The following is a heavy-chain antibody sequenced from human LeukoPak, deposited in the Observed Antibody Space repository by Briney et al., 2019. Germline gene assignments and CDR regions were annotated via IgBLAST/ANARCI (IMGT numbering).Heavy chain of an antibody. D-gene: IGHD3-22*01. V-gene: IGHV3-21*01. CDR2: ISSSSSYI. J-gene: IGHJ4*02. CDR3: ARDTDEYYYDSSGPY. CDR1: GFTFSSYS. Sequence: PGGSLRLSCAASGFTFSSYSMNWVRQAPGKGLEWVSSISSSSSYIYYADSVKGRFTISRDNAKNSLYLQMNSLRAEDTAVYYCARDTDEYYYDSSGPYWGQGTLVTVSS.